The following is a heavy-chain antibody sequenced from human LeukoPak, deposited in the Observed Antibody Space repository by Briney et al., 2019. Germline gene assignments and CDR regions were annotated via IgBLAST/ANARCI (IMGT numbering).Heavy chain of an antibody. Sequence: GGSLRLSCAASGFTFSSYAMSWVRQAPGKGLEWVSAISGSGGSTYYADSVKGRFTISRDNSKNTLYLQMSSLRAEDTAVYYCAKVAGIAAAGTGQGDYWGQGTLVTVSS. V-gene: IGHV3-23*01. CDR1: GFTFSSYA. CDR2: ISGSGGST. CDR3: AKVAGIAAAGTGQGDY. D-gene: IGHD6-13*01. J-gene: IGHJ4*02.